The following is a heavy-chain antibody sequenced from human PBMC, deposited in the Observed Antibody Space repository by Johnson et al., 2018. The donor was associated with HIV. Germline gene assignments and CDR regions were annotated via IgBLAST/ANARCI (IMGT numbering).Heavy chain of an antibody. Sequence: MLLVESGGGLVQPGGSLRLSCAASGFIFRSYDMHWVLQTAGKGLEWVSAIGKVSDTYYSDSVKGRFSMSRENVKNSLYLQMNNLRAGDTAVYFCARESRDGPNLRAFDIWGQGTTVIVSS. CDR1: GFIFRSYD. J-gene: IGHJ3*02. CDR2: IGKVSDT. D-gene: IGHD5-24*01. V-gene: IGHV3-13*01. CDR3: ARESRDGPNLRAFDI.